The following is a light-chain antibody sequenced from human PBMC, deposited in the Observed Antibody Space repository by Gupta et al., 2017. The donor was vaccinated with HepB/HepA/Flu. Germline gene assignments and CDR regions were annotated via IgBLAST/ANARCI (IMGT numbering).Light chain of an antibody. J-gene: IGLJ1*01. CDR2: DVN. CDR3: SSFAGGYSRLV. Sequence: QSALTQPRSVSGSPGQSVTISCTGTSSDVGRYNFVSWYQQHPGEAPKLMIYDVNKRPSGVPDRFSGSKSGNTASLTISGLQADDEADYYCSSFAGGYSRLVFGSGTEVTVL. CDR1: SSDVGRYNF. V-gene: IGLV2-11*01.